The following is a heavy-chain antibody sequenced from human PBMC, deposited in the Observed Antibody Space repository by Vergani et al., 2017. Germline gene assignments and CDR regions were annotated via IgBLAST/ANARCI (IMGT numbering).Heavy chain of an antibody. CDR2: ILPLFGTP. V-gene: IGHV1-69*01. D-gene: IGHD2-2*01. J-gene: IGHJ6*03. CDR1: GGTFSNHV. CDR3: ARDGGSGVEFPAAIRYSYYYMDV. Sequence: QVQLVQSGAEVKKPGSSVKVSCKSSGGTFSNHVLAWVRQAPGQGLEWMGGILPLFGTPTYAQRFQGRVTITADESTTTAYMELTSLTSEDSAIYYCARDGGSGVEFPAAIRYSYYYMDVWGEGTTVTVSS.